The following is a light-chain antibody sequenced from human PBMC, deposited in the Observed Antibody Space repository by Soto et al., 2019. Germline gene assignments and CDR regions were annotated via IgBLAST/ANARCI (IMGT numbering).Light chain of an antibody. V-gene: IGLV2-14*01. CDR1: SSDVGAYNS. Sequence: ALTQPASVSGSPGQSITISCTGTSSDVGAYNSVSWYQQHPGKAPKLMIYEVSNRPPGVSNRFSGSKSGNTASLTISGLQAEDEADYYCSSYTSSSTRVFGSGTKGTVL. CDR2: EVS. CDR3: SSYTSSSTRV. J-gene: IGLJ1*01.